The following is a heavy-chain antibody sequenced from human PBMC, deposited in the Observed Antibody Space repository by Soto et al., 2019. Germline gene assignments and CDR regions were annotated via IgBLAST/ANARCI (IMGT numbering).Heavy chain of an antibody. CDR3: ARAPPKAYGTNWFDP. Sequence: SVKVSCKASGGTFSSYAISWVRQAPGQGLEWMGGIIPIFGAANYAQKFQGRVTITADESTSTAYMELSSLRSEDTAVYYCARAPPKAYGTNWFDPWGQGTLVTVSS. J-gene: IGHJ5*02. CDR2: IIPIFGAA. V-gene: IGHV1-69*13. D-gene: IGHD1-1*01. CDR1: GGTFSSYA.